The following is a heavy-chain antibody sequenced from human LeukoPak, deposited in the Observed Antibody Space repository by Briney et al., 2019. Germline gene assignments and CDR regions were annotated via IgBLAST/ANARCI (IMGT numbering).Heavy chain of an antibody. CDR2: IYYSGST. Sequence: SQTLSLTCTVSGGSISSGDYYWSWIRQPPGKGLEWIGSIYYSGSTYYNPSLKSRVTISVDTSKNQFSLKLSSVTAADTAVYYCARESSSSWYRAFDYWGQGTLVTVSS. CDR1: GGSISSGDYY. J-gene: IGHJ4*02. V-gene: IGHV4-39*07. D-gene: IGHD6-13*01. CDR3: ARESSSSWYRAFDY.